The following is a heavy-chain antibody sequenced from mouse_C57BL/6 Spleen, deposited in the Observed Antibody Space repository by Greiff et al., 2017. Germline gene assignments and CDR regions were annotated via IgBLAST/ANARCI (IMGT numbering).Heavy chain of an antibody. CDR1: GYSITSGYY. D-gene: IGHD3-3*01. V-gene: IGHV3-6*01. J-gene: IGHJ2*01. CDR3: ARGDPGGDY. Sequence: VQLKESGPGLVKPSQSLSLTCSVTGYSITSGYYWNWIRQFPGNKLEWMGYISYDGSNNYNPSLKNRISITRDTSKNQFFLKLNSVTTEDTATYYCARGDPGGDYWGQGTTLTVSA. CDR2: ISYDGSN.